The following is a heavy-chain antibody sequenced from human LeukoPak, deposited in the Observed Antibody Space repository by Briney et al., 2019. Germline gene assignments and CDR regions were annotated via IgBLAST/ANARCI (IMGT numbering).Heavy chain of an antibody. V-gene: IGHV3-21*01. CDR2: ISSSSSYI. J-gene: IGHJ4*02. CDR1: GFTFSSYS. Sequence: GGSLRLSCAASGFTFSSYSMNWVRQAPGKGLEWVSSISSSSSYIYYADSVKGRFTISRDNAKNSLYLQMNSLRAEDTAVYCCARDGPPTTTSYYFDYWGQGTLVIVSS. D-gene: IGHD1-1*01. CDR3: ARDGPPTTTSYYFDY.